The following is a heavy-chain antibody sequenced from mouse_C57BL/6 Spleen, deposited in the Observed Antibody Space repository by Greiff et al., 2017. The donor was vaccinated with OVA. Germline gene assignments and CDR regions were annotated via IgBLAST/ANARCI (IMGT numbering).Heavy chain of an antibody. J-gene: IGHJ2*01. D-gene: IGHD2-3*01. V-gene: IGHV1-82*01. Sequence: VQLQQSGPELVKPGASVKLSCKASGYAFSSSWMNWVKQRPGKGLEWIGRIYPGDGDTNYNGKFKGKATLTADKSSSTAYMQLSSLTSEDAAVYFCARSYDGYLDYWGQGTTLTVSS. CDR2: IYPGDGDT. CDR3: ARSYDGYLDY. CDR1: GYAFSSSW.